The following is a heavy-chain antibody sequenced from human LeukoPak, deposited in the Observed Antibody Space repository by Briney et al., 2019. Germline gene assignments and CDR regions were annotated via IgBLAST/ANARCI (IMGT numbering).Heavy chain of an antibody. V-gene: IGHV3-23*01. CDR2: ISGSGGST. J-gene: IGHJ5*02. CDR3: ATNYDFWGGYYH. CDR1: GFTFSTYA. Sequence: TGGSLRLSCAASGFTFSTYAMSWVRQAPGKGLEWVSAISGSGGSTYYADSVKGHFTISSDNSKNTLYLQMNSLRAEDTAVYYCATNYDFWGGYYHWGQGTLVTVSS. D-gene: IGHD3-3*01.